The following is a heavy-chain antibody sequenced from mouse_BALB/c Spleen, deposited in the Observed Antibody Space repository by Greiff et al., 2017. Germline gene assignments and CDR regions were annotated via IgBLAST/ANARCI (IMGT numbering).Heavy chain of an antibody. D-gene: IGHD2-4*01. V-gene: IGHV2-9*02. CDR2: IWAGGST. CDR1: GFSLTSYG. CDR3: ARGSTMITTRAWFAY. J-gene: IGHJ3*01. Sequence: VQLQQSGPGLVAPSQSLSITCTVSGFSLTSYGVHWVRQPPGKGLEWLGVIWAGGSTNYNSALMSRLSISKDNSKSQVFLKMNSLQTDDTAMYYCARGSTMITTRAWFAYWGQGTLVTVSA.